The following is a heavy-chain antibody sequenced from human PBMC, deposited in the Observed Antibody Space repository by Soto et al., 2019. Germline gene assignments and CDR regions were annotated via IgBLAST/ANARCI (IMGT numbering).Heavy chain of an antibody. CDR3: ARVYYYDSSGYYVGYFDY. CDR2: IIPILGIA. V-gene: IGHV1-69*02. J-gene: IGHJ4*02. Sequence: SVKVSCKASGGTFSSYTISWVRQAPGQGLEWMGRIIPILGIANYAQKFQGRVTITADKSTSTAYMELSSLRSEDTAVYYCARVYYYDSSGYYVGYFDYWGQGTLVTVSS. CDR1: GGTFSSYT. D-gene: IGHD3-22*01.